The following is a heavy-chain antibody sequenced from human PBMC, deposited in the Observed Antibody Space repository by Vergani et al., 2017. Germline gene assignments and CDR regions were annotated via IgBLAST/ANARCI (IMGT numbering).Heavy chain of an antibody. CDR2: ISGHGDRT. J-gene: IGHJ4*02. CDR1: GFTFSNFA. D-gene: IGHD2/OR15-2a*01. Sequence: EVQLVESGGGLVQPGGSLRLSCVASGFTFSNFAMSWVRQTSGKGLEWVSAISGHGDRTYYADSVKGRFTISRDNSKNTVYLQMNSLKAEDRATYYCAREERSNTSPFVGDWGQGTLVTV. CDR3: AREERSNTSPFVGD. V-gene: IGHV3-23*04.